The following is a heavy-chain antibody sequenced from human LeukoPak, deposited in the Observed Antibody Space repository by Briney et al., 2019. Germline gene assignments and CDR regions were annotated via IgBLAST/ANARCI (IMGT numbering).Heavy chain of an antibody. J-gene: IGHJ4*02. CDR3: ERKASSSYGFDY. CDR1: GFTFRSYS. CDR2: ITNTSTYI. D-gene: IGHD6-13*01. Sequence: GGSLRLSCSASGFTFRSYSITWVRQAPGKGVACVSSITNTSTYINYADSAQGTFNVYRENAKSSLYLQMNSLRAGDTAVYYCERKASSSYGFDYWGQGTLVTVSS. V-gene: IGHV3-21*01.